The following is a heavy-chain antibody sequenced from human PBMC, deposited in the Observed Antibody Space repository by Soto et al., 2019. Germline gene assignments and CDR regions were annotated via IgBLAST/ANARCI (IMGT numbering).Heavy chain of an antibody. CDR3: TTGSLTTYTRAEDH. CDR1: GYTFTSYG. D-gene: IGHD2-2*02. CDR2: ISAYNGNP. J-gene: IGHJ4*02. Sequence: GASVKVSCKASGYTFTSYGISWVRQAPGQGLEWMGWISAYNGNPNYAQKLQGRVTMTTDTSKSTAYMELNSLKTEDTAVYYCTTGSLTTYTRAEDHWGQGTLVTVSS. V-gene: IGHV1-18*04.